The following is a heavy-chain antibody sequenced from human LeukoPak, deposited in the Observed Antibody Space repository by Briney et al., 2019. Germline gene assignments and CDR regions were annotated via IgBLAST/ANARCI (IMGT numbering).Heavy chain of an antibody. CDR3: AIDYSGSYYFDY. J-gene: IGHJ4*02. CDR1: GFTFSSYW. Sequence: GGSLRLSCAASGFTFSSYWMHWVRQAPGKGLVWVSRINSDGSSTSYADSVKGRFTISRDNAKNTLYLQMNSLRAEDTAVYYCAIDYSGSYYFDYWGQGTLVTVSS. D-gene: IGHD1-26*01. CDR2: INSDGSST. V-gene: IGHV3-74*01.